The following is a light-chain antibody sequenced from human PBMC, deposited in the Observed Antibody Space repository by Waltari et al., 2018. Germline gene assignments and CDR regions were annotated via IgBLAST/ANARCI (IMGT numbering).Light chain of an antibody. V-gene: IGLV2-14*03. J-gene: IGLJ2*01. CDR1: SSHVGGYNY. CDR3: SSYTSSSTLGV. Sequence: QSALTQPASVSGSPGQSVTISCTGPSSHVGGYNYVSWYQQHPGKAPKLMIYDVSKRPSGVSNRFSGSKSGNTASLTISGLQAEDEADYYCSSYTSSSTLGVFGGGTKLTVL. CDR2: DVS.